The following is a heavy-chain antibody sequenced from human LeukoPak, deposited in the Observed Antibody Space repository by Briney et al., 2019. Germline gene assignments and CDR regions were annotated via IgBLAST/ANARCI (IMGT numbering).Heavy chain of an antibody. D-gene: IGHD1-1*01. CDR1: GFTFSSYW. CDR2: INRDGSST. Sequence: PGGSLRLSCAASGFTFSSYWMHWVRQAPGKGLVWVSRINRDGSSTSYADSVKGRFTISRDNAKNTLYLQMNSLRAEDTAVYYCARGYPYDAFDIWGQGTMVTVSS. V-gene: IGHV3-74*01. J-gene: IGHJ3*02. CDR3: ARGYPYDAFDI.